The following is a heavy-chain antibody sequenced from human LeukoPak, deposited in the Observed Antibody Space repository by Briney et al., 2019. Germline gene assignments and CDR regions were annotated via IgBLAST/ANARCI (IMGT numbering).Heavy chain of an antibody. D-gene: IGHD6-13*01. CDR3: ARVPGRAADDAFDI. Sequence: SETLSLTCTVSGGSISSYYWSWIRQPPGKGLEWIGYIYYSGSTDYNPSLKSRVTISVDTSKNQFSLKLSSVTAADTAVYYCARVPGRAADDAFDIWGQGTMVTVSS. J-gene: IGHJ3*02. CDR2: IYYSGST. CDR1: GGSISSYY. V-gene: IGHV4-59*01.